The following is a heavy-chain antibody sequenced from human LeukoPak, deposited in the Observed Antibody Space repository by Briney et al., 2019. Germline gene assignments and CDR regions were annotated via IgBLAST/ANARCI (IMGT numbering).Heavy chain of an antibody. Sequence: ASVKVSCKASGYTFTGYYMHWVRQAPGQGLEWMGWINPNSGGTNYAQKFQGRVTMTRDTSISTAYMELSRLRPDDTALYYCARVYGDYERPFDYWGQGTLVTVSS. CDR1: GYTFTGYY. D-gene: IGHD4-17*01. J-gene: IGHJ4*02. CDR3: ARVYGDYERPFDY. V-gene: IGHV1-2*02. CDR2: INPNSGGT.